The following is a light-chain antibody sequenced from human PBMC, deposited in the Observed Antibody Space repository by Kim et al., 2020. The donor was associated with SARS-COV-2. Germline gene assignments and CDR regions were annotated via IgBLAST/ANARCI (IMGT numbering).Light chain of an antibody. V-gene: IGLV3-21*04. CDR3: QVWDSSSDHPGV. J-gene: IGLJ3*02. CDR1: NIGSKS. CDR2: YDS. Sequence: PGKAARSTCGGNNIGSKSGHWYQQKPGQAPVLVIYYDSDRPSGIPERFAGSNSGNTATLTISRVEAGDEADYYCQVWDSSSDHPGVFGGGTKLTVL.